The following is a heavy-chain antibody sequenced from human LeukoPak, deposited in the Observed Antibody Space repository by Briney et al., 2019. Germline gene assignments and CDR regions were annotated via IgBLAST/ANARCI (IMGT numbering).Heavy chain of an antibody. V-gene: IGHV3-30*03. CDR2: ISCDGSNK. J-gene: IGHJ4*02. D-gene: IGHD3-22*01. CDR3: ARDRAGYYYDSSGYYPNY. Sequence: GGSLRLSCAASGFTFSRYSMNWVRQAPGKGLEWVAVISCDGSNKYYADSVKGRFTISRDNSKNTLYLQMNSLRAEDTAVYYCARDRAGYYYDSSGYYPNYWGQGTLVTVSS. CDR1: GFTFSRYS.